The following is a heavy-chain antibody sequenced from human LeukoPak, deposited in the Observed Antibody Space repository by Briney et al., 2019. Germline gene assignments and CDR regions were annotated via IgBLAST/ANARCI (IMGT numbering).Heavy chain of an antibody. CDR2: ISAYNGNT. CDR1: GYTFTSYG. J-gene: IGHJ4*02. CDR3: ARDHGPYDFWSGYLL. V-gene: IGHV1-18*01. D-gene: IGHD3-3*01. Sequence: ASVKVSCKASGYTFTSYGISWVRQAPGQGLKWMGWISAYNGNTNYAQKLQGRVTMTTDTSTSTAYMELRSLRSDDTAVYYCARDHGPYDFWSGYLLWGQGTLVTVSS.